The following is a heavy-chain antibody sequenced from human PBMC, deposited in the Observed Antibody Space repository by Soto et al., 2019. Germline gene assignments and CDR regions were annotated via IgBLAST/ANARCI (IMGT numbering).Heavy chain of an antibody. CDR1: GYNFTSDH. Sequence: QVQLVQSGAEVKKPGASVKVSCKTSGYNFTSDHISWGRQAPGQGLEWMGWISAYNTNTNYAQKFQGRVTMTTDTLTCTAYMELRSLRCDDTAVYYCASDTPPSDYWGQGTLVTVS. V-gene: IGHV1-18*01. CDR2: ISAYNTNT. J-gene: IGHJ4*02. CDR3: ASDTPPSDY.